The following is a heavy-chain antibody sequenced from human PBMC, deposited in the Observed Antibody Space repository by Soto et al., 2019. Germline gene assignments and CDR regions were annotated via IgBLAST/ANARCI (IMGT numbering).Heavy chain of an antibody. V-gene: IGHV3-33*01. D-gene: IGHD3-3*01. CDR2: IWYDGSNK. Sequence: PGGSLRLSCAASGFTFSSYGMHWVRQAPGKGLEWVAVIWYDGSNKYYADSVKGRFTISRDNSKNTLYLQMNSLRAEDTAVYYCAREVHEAIHDAFDIWGQGTMVTVSS. CDR3: AREVHEAIHDAFDI. CDR1: GFTFSSYG. J-gene: IGHJ3*02.